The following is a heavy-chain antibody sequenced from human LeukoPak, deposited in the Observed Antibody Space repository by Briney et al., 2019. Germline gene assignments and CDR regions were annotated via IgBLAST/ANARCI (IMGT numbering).Heavy chain of an antibody. J-gene: IGHJ3*02. CDR1: GGSISSSSYY. V-gene: IGHV4-39*01. D-gene: IGHD1-26*01. Sequence: PSETLSLTCTVSGGSISSSSYYWGWIRQPPGKVLEWIGSIYYSGSTYYNPSLKSRVTISVDTSKNQFSLKLSSVTAADTAVYYCARGPRVGATCAFDIWGQGTMVTVSS. CDR3: ARGPRVGATCAFDI. CDR2: IYYSGST.